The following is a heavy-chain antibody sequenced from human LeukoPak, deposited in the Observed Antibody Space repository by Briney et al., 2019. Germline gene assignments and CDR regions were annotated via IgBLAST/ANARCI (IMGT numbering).Heavy chain of an antibody. CDR3: ARGTLEHCSGASCYPLDS. Sequence: GGSLRLSCAASGFTFSSYSMNWVRQAPGKGLEWVSFISSSSSYIYYADSVKGRFTISRDNARNSLYLQMNSLRAEDTAVYYCARGTLEHCSGASCYPLDSWGQGTLVTVSS. V-gene: IGHV3-21*04. J-gene: IGHJ5*01. CDR1: GFTFSSYS. D-gene: IGHD2-15*01. CDR2: ISSSSSYI.